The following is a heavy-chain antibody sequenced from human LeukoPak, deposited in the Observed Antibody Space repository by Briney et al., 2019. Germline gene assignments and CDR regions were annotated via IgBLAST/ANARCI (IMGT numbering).Heavy chain of an antibody. CDR2: ISSSSSYI. CDR1: GFTFSSYS. V-gene: IGHV3-21*01. CDR3: ARVAGLPISGPPLNDAFDI. Sequence: AGGSLRLSCAASGFTFSSYSMNWVRQAPGKGLEWVSSISSSSSYIYYADSVKGRFTISRDNAKNSLYLQMNSLRAEDTAVYYCARVAGLPISGPPLNDAFDIWGQGTMVTVSS. D-gene: IGHD2-15*01. J-gene: IGHJ3*02.